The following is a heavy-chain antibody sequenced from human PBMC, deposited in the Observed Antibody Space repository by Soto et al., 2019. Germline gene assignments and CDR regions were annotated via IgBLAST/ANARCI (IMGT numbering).Heavy chain of an antibody. D-gene: IGHD2-2*01. CDR1: GGTFSSSA. CDR2: IISIFGTA. J-gene: IGHJ6*02. V-gene: IGHV1-69*12. Sequence: QVQLVQSGAEVKKPGSSVKVSCKASGGTFSSSAISWVRQAPGQGLEWMGGIISIFGTANYAQKIQGRVTITADESTSTAYMELSSLRSEDTAVYYCARHVPAAGYYYGMDVWGQGTTVTVSS. CDR3: ARHVPAAGYYYGMDV.